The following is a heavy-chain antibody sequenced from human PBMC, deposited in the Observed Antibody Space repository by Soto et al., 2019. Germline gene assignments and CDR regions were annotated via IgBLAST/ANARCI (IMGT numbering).Heavy chain of an antibody. D-gene: IGHD2-15*01. CDR2: IWYDGSNK. Sequence: PEVSLRPSYVASGFTFSSCGRHRSRQAPGKGLEWVAVIWYDGSNKYYADSVKGRFTISRDNSKNTLYLQMNSLRAEDTAVYYCARDGYCSGGSCYSVPVFDYWGQGP. J-gene: IGHJ4*02. V-gene: IGHV3-33*01. CDR3: ARDGYCSGGSCYSVPVFDY. CDR1: GFTFSSCG.